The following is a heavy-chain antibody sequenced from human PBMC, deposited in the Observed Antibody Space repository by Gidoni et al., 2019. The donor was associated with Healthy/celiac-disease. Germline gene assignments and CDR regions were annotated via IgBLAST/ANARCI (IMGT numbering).Heavy chain of an antibody. J-gene: IGHJ4*02. V-gene: IGHV3-23*01. Sequence: EWVSAISGSGGSTYYADSVKGRFTISRDNSKNTLYLQMNSLRAEDTAVYYCAKDSDYYGSGSFDYWGQGTLVTVSS. D-gene: IGHD3-10*01. CDR3: AKDSDYYGSGSFDY. CDR2: ISGSGGST.